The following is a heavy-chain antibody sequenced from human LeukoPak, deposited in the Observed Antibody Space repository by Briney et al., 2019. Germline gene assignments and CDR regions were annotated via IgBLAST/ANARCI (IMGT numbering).Heavy chain of an antibody. CDR2: IIPILGTA. CDR1: GGTFSSYA. Sequence: SVKVSCKASGGTFSSYAISWVRQAPGQGLEWMGGIIPILGTANYAQKFQGRVTITADESTSTAYMELSSLRSEHTAVYYCARVVVPAAILGLDMASWRENYYYYMDVWGKGTTVTVSS. CDR3: ARVVVPAAILGLDMASWRENYYYYMDV. V-gene: IGHV1-69*13. D-gene: IGHD2-2*01. J-gene: IGHJ6*03.